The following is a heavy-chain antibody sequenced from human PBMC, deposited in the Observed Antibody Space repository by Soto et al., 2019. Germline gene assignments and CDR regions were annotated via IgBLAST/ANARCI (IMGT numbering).Heavy chain of an antibody. V-gene: IGHV3-23*01. CDR2: ITGSGGST. CDR3: AKEGDLIGYNYGSCFDY. J-gene: IGHJ4*02. Sequence: PWGSLRLACAASGFTFSSYSISWCRHSPGKGLEWVSAITGSGGSTYYADSVKGRFTISRDNSKNTLYLQMNSLRAEDTAVYYCAKEGDLIGYNYGSCFDYWGQGTLVTVS. CDR1: GFTFSSYS. D-gene: IGHD5-18*01.